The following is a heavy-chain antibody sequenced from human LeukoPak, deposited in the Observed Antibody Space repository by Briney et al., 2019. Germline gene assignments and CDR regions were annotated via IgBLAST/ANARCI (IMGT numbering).Heavy chain of an antibody. V-gene: IGHV3-33*01. CDR2: IWYDGSNK. J-gene: IGHJ4*02. CDR1: GFTFSSYG. Sequence: GGSLRLSCAASGFTFSSYGMHWVRQAPGKGLEWVAVIWYDGSNKYYADPVKGRFTISRDNSKNTLYLQMNSLRAEDTAVYYCALLPSKRSGQWLVKSYWGQGTLVTVSS. D-gene: IGHD6-19*01. CDR3: ALLPSKRSGQWLVKSY.